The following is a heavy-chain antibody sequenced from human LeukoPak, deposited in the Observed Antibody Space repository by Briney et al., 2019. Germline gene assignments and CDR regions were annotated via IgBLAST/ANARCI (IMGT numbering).Heavy chain of an antibody. D-gene: IGHD3-10*01. V-gene: IGHV3-23*01. J-gene: IGHJ4*02. Sequence: RGSLRLSCAASGFTFSSYAMSWVRQAPGKGLEWVSRISSVGGTTNYTDTSKGRVTIPGDTSKNTLYLQRNSLRAEDTAVYSCGKDRSGSGYFDYWGQGTLVTVSS. CDR2: ISSVGGTT. CDR3: GKDRSGSGYFDY. CDR1: GFTFSSYA.